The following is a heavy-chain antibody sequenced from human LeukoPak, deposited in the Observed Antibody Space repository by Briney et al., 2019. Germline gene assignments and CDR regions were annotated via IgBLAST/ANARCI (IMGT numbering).Heavy chain of an antibody. Sequence: GGSLRLSYAASGFTVSSNYMSWVRQAPGKGLEWVSVIYSGGSTYYADSVKGRFTISRDKPKNTLYLQMNSLRAEDTAVYYCARDVGGRGDYWGQGTLVTGSS. CDR2: IYSGGST. CDR1: GFTVSSNY. CDR3: ARDVGGRGDY. V-gene: IGHV3-53*01. J-gene: IGHJ4*02. D-gene: IGHD5-24*01.